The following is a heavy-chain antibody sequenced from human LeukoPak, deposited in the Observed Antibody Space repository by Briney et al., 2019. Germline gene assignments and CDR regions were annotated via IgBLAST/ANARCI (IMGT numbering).Heavy chain of an antibody. CDR2: ISYDGSKT. D-gene: IGHD3-3*01. Sequence: GRSLRLSCAAFGSSFSTYGIHWVRQAPVKGLEWVGVISYDGSKTWYADSVRGRFTISRDNPRNTLYLQMNSLRAEDTAVYYCAKDSAQYYDLWSGYYSSYYYGLDVWGQGTTVIVSS. J-gene: IGHJ6*02. V-gene: IGHV3-30*18. CDR3: AKDSAQYYDLWSGYYSSYYYGLDV. CDR1: GSSFSTYG.